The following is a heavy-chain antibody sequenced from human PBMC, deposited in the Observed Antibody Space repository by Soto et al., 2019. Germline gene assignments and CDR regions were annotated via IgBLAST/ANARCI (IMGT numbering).Heavy chain of an antibody. J-gene: IGHJ4*02. CDR1: GGSISSGDYY. CDR2: IYYSGST. D-gene: IGHD6-19*01. V-gene: IGHV4-30-4*01. Sequence: PSETLSLTCTVSGGSISSGDYYWSWIRQPPGKGLEWIGYIYYSGSTYYNPSLKSRVTISVDTSKNQFSLKLSSVTAADTAVYYCASRLTRGAVAGNFDYWGQGTLVTVSS. CDR3: ASRLTRGAVAGNFDY.